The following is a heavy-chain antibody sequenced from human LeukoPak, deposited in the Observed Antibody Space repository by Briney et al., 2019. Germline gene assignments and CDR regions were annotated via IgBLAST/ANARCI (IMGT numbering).Heavy chain of an antibody. D-gene: IGHD1-26*01. CDR2: INHSGST. J-gene: IGHJ4*02. CDR1: GGSFSGYY. CDR3: ARHKWADGGSYYWLDY. Sequence: SETLSLTCAVYGGSFSGYYWSWIRQPPGKGLEWIGEINHSGSTNYNPSLKSRVTISVDTSKNQFSLKLSSVTAADTAVYYCARHKWADGGSYYWLDYWGQGTLVTVSS. V-gene: IGHV4-34*01.